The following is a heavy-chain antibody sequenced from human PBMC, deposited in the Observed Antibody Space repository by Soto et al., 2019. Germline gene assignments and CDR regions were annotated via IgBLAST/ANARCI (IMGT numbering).Heavy chain of an antibody. CDR2: IKSKTDGGTT. D-gene: IGHD3-16*02. J-gene: IGHJ4*02. Sequence: GGSLRLSCAASGFTFSNAWMNWVRQAPGKGLEWVGRIKSKTDGGTTDYAAPVKGRFTISRDDSKNTLYLQMNSLKTEDTAVYYCTTEKVWGSYRSLTRFDYWGQGTLVTVSS. V-gene: IGHV3-15*07. CDR3: TTEKVWGSYRSLTRFDY. CDR1: GFTFSNAW.